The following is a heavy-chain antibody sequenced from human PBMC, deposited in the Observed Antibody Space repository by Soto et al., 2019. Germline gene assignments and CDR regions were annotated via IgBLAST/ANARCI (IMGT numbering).Heavy chain of an antibody. CDR3: AEVRGWQWLIYFDY. CDR2: ISGSGGST. J-gene: IGHJ4*02. D-gene: IGHD6-19*01. CDR1: GFTFSSYA. V-gene: IGHV3-23*01. Sequence: PGGSLRLSCAASGFTFSSYAMSWVRQAPWKGLEWVSAISGSGGSTYYADSVKGRFTISRDNSKNTLHLQMNSLRAEDTAVYYCAEVRGWQWLIYFDYWGQGTLVTVSS.